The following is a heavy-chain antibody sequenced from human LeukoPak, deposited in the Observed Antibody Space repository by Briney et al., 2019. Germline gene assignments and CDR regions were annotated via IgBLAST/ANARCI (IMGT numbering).Heavy chain of an antibody. CDR3: AGQELLWFGETGIFDY. CDR1: GFTFSSYA. V-gene: IGHV3-48*04. D-gene: IGHD3-10*01. J-gene: IGHJ4*02. Sequence: PGGPLRLSCAASGFTFSSYAMSWVRQAPGKGLEWVSYISSSGSTIYYADSVKGRFTISRDNAKNSLYLQMNSLRAEDTAMYYCAGQELLWFGETGIFDYWGQGSLVTVSS. CDR2: ISSSGSTI.